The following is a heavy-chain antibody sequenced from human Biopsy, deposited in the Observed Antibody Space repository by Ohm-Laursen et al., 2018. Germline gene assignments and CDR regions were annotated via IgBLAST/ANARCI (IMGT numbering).Heavy chain of an antibody. CDR2: ISWNSGSI. J-gene: IGHJ3*02. CDR1: GFTFDGYA. V-gene: IGHV3-9*01. D-gene: IGHD6-19*01. Sequence: SLRLSCAASGFTFDGYAMHWVRQAPGKGLEWVSGISWNSGSIGYADSVKGRFTISRDNAKNSLYLQMNSLRAEDTALYYCAKDRRAVAGYDAFDIWGQGTMVTVSS. CDR3: AKDRRAVAGYDAFDI.